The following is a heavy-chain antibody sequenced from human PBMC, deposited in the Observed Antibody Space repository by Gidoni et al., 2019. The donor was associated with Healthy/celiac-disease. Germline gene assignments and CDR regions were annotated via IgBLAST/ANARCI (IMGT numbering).Heavy chain of an antibody. CDR1: GFTFGSYA. Sequence: QVQLVESGGGVVQPGRSLRLSCAASGFTFGSYAMHWVRQAPGKGLEWVAVRSYDGSNKYYADAVKGRFTISRDNSKNTLYLQMNSLRAEDTAVYYCAKGLEAGSFYYGMDVWGQGTTVTVSS. D-gene: IGHD6-19*01. CDR3: AKGLEAGSFYYGMDV. J-gene: IGHJ6*02. V-gene: IGHV3-30*18. CDR2: RSYDGSNK.